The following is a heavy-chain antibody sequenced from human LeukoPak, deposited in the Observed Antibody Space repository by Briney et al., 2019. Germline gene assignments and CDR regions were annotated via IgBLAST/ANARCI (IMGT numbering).Heavy chain of an antibody. CDR1: GLTFRDHA. Sequence: PGGSLRLSCLASGLTFRDHAMTWVRQTPGKGLEWVSGITGSGGTTYHAESVKGRFTIARDNSKNTLYLQMNSLRVEDTAIYYCASRVAGEMYVPVFDYWGQGTLVTVSS. CDR3: ASRVAGEMYVPVFDY. CDR2: ITGSGGTT. D-gene: IGHD2-21*01. J-gene: IGHJ4*02. V-gene: IGHV3-23*01.